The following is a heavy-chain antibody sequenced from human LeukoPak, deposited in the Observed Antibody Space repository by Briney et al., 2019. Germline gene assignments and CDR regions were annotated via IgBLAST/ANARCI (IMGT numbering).Heavy chain of an antibody. D-gene: IGHD3-22*01. CDR2: ISSSGSYI. V-gene: IGHV3-21*01. CDR3: AKGFYDSLDAFDI. CDR1: RFTFSSYS. J-gene: IGHJ3*02. Sequence: GGSLRLSCAASRFTFSSYSMNWVRQAPGKGLEWVSSISSSGSYIYYADSVKGRFTISRDNAKNSLYLQMNSLRAEDTAVYYCAKGFYDSLDAFDIWGQGTMVTVSS.